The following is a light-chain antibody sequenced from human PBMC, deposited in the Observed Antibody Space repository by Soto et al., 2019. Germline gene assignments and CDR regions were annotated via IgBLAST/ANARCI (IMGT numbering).Light chain of an antibody. Sequence: QSALTQPASVSGSPGQSITISCTGTSSDVGGYNYVSWYQQHPGKAPKLMIYDVSNRPSGVSNRFSGSKSGNTASLTISGLQAEDEADYYCSSYNSSSGPYVFGTGTKVTVL. CDR2: DVS. V-gene: IGLV2-14*01. J-gene: IGLJ1*01. CDR1: SSDVGGYNY. CDR3: SSYNSSSGPYV.